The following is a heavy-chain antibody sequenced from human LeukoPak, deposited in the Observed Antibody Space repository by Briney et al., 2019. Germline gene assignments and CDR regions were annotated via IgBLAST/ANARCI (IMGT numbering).Heavy chain of an antibody. CDR2: ISSDRGNT. CDR1: GFTFSSYD. J-gene: IGHJ6*02. CDR3: AKCCPMDV. D-gene: IGHD4/OR15-4a*01. V-gene: IGHV3-30*18. Sequence: GRSLRLSCAASGFTFSSYDIHWVRQAPGKGLEWVALISSDRGNTYFAHPVKGRFTISTDNSKNTLYLQMNSLRPEDTAVYYCAKCCPMDVWGQGTTVTVSS.